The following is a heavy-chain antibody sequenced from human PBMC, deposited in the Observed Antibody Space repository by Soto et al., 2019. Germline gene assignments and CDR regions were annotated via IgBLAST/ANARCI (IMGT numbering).Heavy chain of an antibody. D-gene: IGHD2-15*01. CDR3: TKDVLYCGGGSCLVGPSYTFDH. CDR1: GFTFSNYA. V-gene: IGHV3-23*01. Sequence: EVQLLESGGGLVQPGGSLRLSCAASGFTFSNYAMNWVRQAPGKGLEWVSAISGSGGSTYYADSVKGRFTISRDNSKDTVYLQMNSLRADDTAVYYCTKDVLYCGGGSCLVGPSYTFDHWGQGTLVTVSS. J-gene: IGHJ4*02. CDR2: ISGSGGST.